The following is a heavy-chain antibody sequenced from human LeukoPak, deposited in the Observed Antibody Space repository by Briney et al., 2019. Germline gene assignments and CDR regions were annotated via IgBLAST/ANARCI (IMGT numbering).Heavy chain of an antibody. J-gene: IGHJ4*02. CDR3: ARDVGLYYFDY. D-gene: IGHD3-16*01. CDR1: GYSFTSYG. CDR2: INPNSGGT. V-gene: IGHV1-2*02. Sequence: GASVKVSCKASGYSFTSYGISWVRQAPGQGLEWMGWINPNSGGTNYAQKFQGRVTMTRDTSISTAYMELSRLRSDDTAVYYCARDVGLYYFDYWGQGTLVTVSS.